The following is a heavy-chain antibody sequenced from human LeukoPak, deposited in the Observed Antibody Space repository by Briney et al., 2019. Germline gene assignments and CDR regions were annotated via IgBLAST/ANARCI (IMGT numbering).Heavy chain of an antibody. V-gene: IGHV3-11*05. J-gene: IGHJ4*02. CDR1: GFTFSDYY. Sequence: GWSLRLSCAASGFTFSDYYMSWIRQAAGKGLEWVSYISSSTSYTNYADSVKGRFTISRDNAKNSLYLQMNSLRAEDTAVYYCARDSAVAAIDYWGQGTLVTVSS. D-gene: IGHD6-19*01. CDR2: ISSSTSYT. CDR3: ARDSAVAAIDY.